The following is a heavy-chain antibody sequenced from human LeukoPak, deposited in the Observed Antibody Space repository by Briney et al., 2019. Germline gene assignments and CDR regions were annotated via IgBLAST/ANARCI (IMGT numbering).Heavy chain of an antibody. J-gene: IGHJ4*02. D-gene: IGHD2-8*02. V-gene: IGHV4-39*01. CDR3: ARQAKTLVQYIDFDF. CDR1: GGSISSTSSY. CDR2: VYYSGST. Sequence: SETLSLTCTVSGGSISSTSSYWGWIRQPPGKGLEWIGAVYYSGSTYFNPSLKSRVTISVDTSKNQFSLDLKSVTATDTAVYYCARQAKTLVQYIDFDFWGQGTLVTVSS.